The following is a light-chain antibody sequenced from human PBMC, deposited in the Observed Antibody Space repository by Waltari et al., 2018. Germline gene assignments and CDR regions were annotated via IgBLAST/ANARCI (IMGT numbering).Light chain of an antibody. CDR3: SSYTTSSTVV. CDR2: DVS. Sequence: QSALTQPASVSGSPGQSITISCTGTSSDVGAYNYVSWYRQHPGTAPKLVIFDVSHRPSGVSNRFSGSKSGNTASLTISGLQAEDEADYYCSSYTTSSTVVFGGGTKLTVL. V-gene: IGLV2-14*03. CDR1: SSDVGAYNY. J-gene: IGLJ2*01.